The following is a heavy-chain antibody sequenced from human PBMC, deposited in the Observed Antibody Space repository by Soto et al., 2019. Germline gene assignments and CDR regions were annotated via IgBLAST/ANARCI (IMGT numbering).Heavy chain of an antibody. Sequence: QVQLVQSGAEVKKPGASVKVSCKASGYTFTSYGISWVRQAPGQGLEWMGWISAYNGNTSYAQKLQGRVTMTTDTATSTAYMELRSLRSDDTAVYYCARERDYGDYPSGGGDYWGQGTLVTVSS. CDR3: ARERDYGDYPSGGGDY. D-gene: IGHD4-17*01. CDR2: ISAYNGNT. V-gene: IGHV1-18*01. J-gene: IGHJ4*02. CDR1: GYTFTSYG.